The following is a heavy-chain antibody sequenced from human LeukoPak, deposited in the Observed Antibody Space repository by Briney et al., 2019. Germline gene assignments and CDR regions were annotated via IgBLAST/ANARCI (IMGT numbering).Heavy chain of an antibody. CDR2: IWYDGKNK. V-gene: IGHV3-33*06. D-gene: IGHD3-3*01. J-gene: IGHJ4*02. Sequence: GGSLRLSCTASGFTFSDYGMHWVRQAPGKGLEWVAVIWYDGKNKYYAVSVKGRFTISRDNSKNTMYLRLNSLRVEDTAVYYCAKPEGNFWSGFDYWGQGTLVTVSS. CDR1: GFTFSDYG. CDR3: AKPEGNFWSGFDY.